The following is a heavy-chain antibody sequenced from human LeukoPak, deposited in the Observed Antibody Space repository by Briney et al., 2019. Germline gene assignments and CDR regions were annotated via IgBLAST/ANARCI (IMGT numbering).Heavy chain of an antibody. CDR2: IRYDGSNK. Sequence: PGGSLRLSCAASGFTFSSYEMNWVRQAPGKGLEWVAFIRYDGSNKYYADSVKGRFTISRDNSKNTLYLQMNSLRAEDTAVYYCAKAGESGYSYGYGYWGQGTLVTVSS. CDR3: AKAGESGYSYGYGY. D-gene: IGHD5-18*01. V-gene: IGHV3-30*02. CDR1: GFTFSSYE. J-gene: IGHJ4*02.